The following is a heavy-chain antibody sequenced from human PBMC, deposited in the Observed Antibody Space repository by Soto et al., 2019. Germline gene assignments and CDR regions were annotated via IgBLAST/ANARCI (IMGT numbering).Heavy chain of an antibody. CDR2: INAYNGNT. Sequence: ASVKVSCKASGYTFTSYGISWVRQAPGQGLEWMGWINAYNGNTNYAQKLQGRVTMTTDTSTSTAYMELRSLRSDDTAVYYCARAAASNCSGGSCYSSHYYYYMDVWGKGTTVTVSS. J-gene: IGHJ6*03. CDR1: GYTFTSYG. V-gene: IGHV1-18*01. CDR3: ARAAASNCSGGSCYSSHYYYYMDV. D-gene: IGHD2-15*01.